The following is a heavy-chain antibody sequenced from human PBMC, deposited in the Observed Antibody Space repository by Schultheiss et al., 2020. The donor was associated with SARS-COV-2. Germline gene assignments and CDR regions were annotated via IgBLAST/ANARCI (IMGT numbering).Heavy chain of an antibody. Sequence: GESLKISCAASGFTVSSNYMSWVRQAPGKGLEWVSVIYSGGSTYYADSVKGRFTISRDNSKNTLYLQMNSLRAEDTAVYYCAKEGDPFYYYGMDVWGQGTTVTVSS. J-gene: IGHJ6*02. V-gene: IGHV3-53*01. CDR3: AKEGDPFYYYGMDV. D-gene: IGHD2-21*02. CDR1: GFTVSSNY. CDR2: IYSGGST.